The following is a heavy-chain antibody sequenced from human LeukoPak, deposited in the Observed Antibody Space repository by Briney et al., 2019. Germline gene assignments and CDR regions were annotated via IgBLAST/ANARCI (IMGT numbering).Heavy chain of an antibody. Sequence: GGSLRLSCAASGFTFSSYAMSWVRQAPGKGLEWVSAISGSGGSTYYADSVKGRFTISRDNSKNTLYLQMNSPRAEDTAVYYCAKEGGGLLWFGELLYMDVWGKGTTVTISS. CDR1: GFTFSSYA. CDR3: AKEGGGLLWFGELLYMDV. J-gene: IGHJ6*03. D-gene: IGHD3-10*01. V-gene: IGHV3-23*01. CDR2: ISGSGGST.